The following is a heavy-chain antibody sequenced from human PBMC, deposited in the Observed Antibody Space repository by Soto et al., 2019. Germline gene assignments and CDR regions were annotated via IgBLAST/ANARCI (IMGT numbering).Heavy chain of an antibody. CDR2: IDWDDDK. CDR3: AREKTGKLWLYYYYMDV. Sequence: SGPTLVNPTQTLTLTCTFSGFSLSTSGMCVSWIRQPPGKALEWLARIDWDDDKYYSTSLKTRLTISKDTSKNQVVLTMTNMDPVDTATYYCAREKTGKLWLYYYYMDVWGKGTTVTVSS. V-gene: IGHV2-70*11. CDR1: GFSLSTSGMC. D-gene: IGHD3-16*01. J-gene: IGHJ6*03.